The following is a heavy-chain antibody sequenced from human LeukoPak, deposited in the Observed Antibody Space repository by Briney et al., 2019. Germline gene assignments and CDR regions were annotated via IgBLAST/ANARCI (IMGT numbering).Heavy chain of an antibody. J-gene: IGHJ4*02. D-gene: IGHD3-22*01. CDR1: GGSISTANYY. CDR3: HADNYDSSVLSDY. CDR2: INHSGSI. V-gene: IGHV4-39*07. Sequence: PSETLSLTCTVAGGSISTANYYWRWIRRPPGKGLGWIGEINHSGSINYNSSLKSRVTISVDTSNNQFSLKPSSATAADTVVYYCHADNYDSSVLSDYWGQGTLVTVSS.